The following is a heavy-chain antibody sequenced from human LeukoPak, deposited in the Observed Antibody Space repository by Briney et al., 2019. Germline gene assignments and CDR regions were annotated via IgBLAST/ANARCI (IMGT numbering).Heavy chain of an antibody. Sequence: GGSLRLSCAASAFTFSSYSMNWVRQAPGKGLEWVSSISSSSSYIYYADSVKGRFTISRDNAKNSLYLQMNSLRAEDTAVYYCARDYSGSYPIDYWGQGTLVTVSS. CDR3: ARDYSGSYPIDY. V-gene: IGHV3-21*01. CDR2: ISSSSSYI. J-gene: IGHJ4*02. CDR1: AFTFSSYS. D-gene: IGHD1-26*01.